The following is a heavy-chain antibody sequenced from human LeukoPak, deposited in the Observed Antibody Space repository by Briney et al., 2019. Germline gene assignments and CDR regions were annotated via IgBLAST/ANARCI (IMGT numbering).Heavy chain of an antibody. J-gene: IGHJ5*02. V-gene: IGHV4-34*01. CDR2: INHSGST. Sequence: SETLSLTCAVYGGSFSGYYWSWIRQPPGKGLEWIGEINHSGSTNYNPSLKSRVTISVDTSKNQFSLKLSSVTAADTAVYYCARRTYYDILWFDPWGQGTLVTVSS. D-gene: IGHD3-9*01. CDR3: ARRTYYDILWFDP. CDR1: GGSFSGYY.